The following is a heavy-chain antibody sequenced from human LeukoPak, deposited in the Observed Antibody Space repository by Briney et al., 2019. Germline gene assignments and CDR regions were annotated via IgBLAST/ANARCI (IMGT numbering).Heavy chain of an antibody. CDR3: AKDLPGYSSGWYADY. D-gene: IGHD6-19*01. V-gene: IGHV3-11*01. CDR2: ISSSGSTI. CDR1: GFTFSDYY. J-gene: IGHJ4*02. Sequence: PGGSLRLSCAASGFTFSDYYMSWIRQAPGKGLEWVSYISSSGSTIYYADSVKGRFTISRDNSKNTLYLQMNSLRAEDTAVYYCAKDLPGYSSGWYADYWGQGTLVTVSS.